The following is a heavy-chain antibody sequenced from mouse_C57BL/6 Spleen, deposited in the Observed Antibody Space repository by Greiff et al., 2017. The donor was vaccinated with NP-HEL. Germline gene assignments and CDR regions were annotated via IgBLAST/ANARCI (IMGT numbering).Heavy chain of an antibody. CDR1: GFTFSDYG. CDR2: ISSGSSTM. Sequence: EVQLQESGGGLVKPGGSLKLSCAASGFTFSDYGMHWVRQAPEKGLEWVAYISSGSSTMYYADIVKGRFTISRDNAKNTLFLQMTSLRSEDTAMYYCARSTTWGDYWGQGTSVTVSS. D-gene: IGHD1-1*01. CDR3: ARSTTWGDY. J-gene: IGHJ4*01. V-gene: IGHV5-17*01.